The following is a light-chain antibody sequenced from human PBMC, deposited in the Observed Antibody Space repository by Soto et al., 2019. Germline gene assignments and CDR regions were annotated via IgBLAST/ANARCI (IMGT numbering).Light chain of an antibody. V-gene: IGKV3-15*01. CDR1: QSVSSN. CDR3: QQYIRWPLT. J-gene: IGKJ4*01. Sequence: IVMKQSPATLSVSPGERATLSCRASQSVSSNLAWYQQKPGQAPSLLIYGASTRATGTPAGFSGSGSGTEFTLTISSLQSEDFAVYYCQQYIRWPLTFGGGTKVDIK. CDR2: GAS.